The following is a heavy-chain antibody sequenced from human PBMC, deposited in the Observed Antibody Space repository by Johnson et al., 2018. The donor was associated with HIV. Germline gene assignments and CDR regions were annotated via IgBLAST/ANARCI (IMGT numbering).Heavy chain of an antibody. J-gene: IGHJ3*02. CDR3: ARVLIVVVVGAEIDAFDI. CDR1: GFTFSDYY. CDR2: ISSSGSTI. Sequence: QVQLVESGGGLVKPGGSLRLSCAASGFTFSDYYMSWIRQAPGKGLEWVSYISSSGSTIYYADSVKGRFTISRDNAKNSLYLQMNSLRAEDTAFYYCARVLIVVVVGAEIDAFDIWGQGTMVTVSS. D-gene: IGHD2-15*01. V-gene: IGHV3-11*01.